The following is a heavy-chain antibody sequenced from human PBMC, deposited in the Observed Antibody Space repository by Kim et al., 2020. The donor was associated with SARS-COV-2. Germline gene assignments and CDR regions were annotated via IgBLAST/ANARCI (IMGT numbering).Heavy chain of an antibody. D-gene: IGHD3-10*01. CDR1: GGSISSYY. CDR2: IYYSGST. J-gene: IGHJ4*02. CDR3: ARLIWFGAKTYFDY. V-gene: IGHV4-59*13. Sequence: SETLSLTCTVSGGSISSYYWSWIRQPPGKGLEWIGYIYYSGSTNYNPSLKSRVTISVDTSKNQFSLKLSSVTAADTAVYYCARLIWFGAKTYFDYWGQGTLVTVSS.